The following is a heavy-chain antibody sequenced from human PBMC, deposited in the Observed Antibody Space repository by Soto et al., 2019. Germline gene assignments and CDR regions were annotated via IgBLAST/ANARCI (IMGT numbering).Heavy chain of an antibody. CDR1: GYTFYSHS. CDR2: INADYGNT. D-gene: IGHD5-18*01. J-gene: IGHJ6*02. V-gene: IGHV1-18*01. CDR3: ARCIQGDYYYGMDV. Sequence: QAQLVQSGAEVRKPGASVKVSCKASGYTFYSHSISWVRQAPGQGLEWMGRINADYGNTQYAQKFRGRVTMTTDTSTTTVYMELTNLRSEDTAVYYCARCIQGDYYYGMDVWSQGTTVTVSS.